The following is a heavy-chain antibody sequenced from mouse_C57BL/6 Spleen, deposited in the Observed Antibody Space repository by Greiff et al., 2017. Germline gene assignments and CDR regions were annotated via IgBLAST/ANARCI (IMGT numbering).Heavy chain of an antibody. CDR2: IWSGGST. J-gene: IGHJ4*01. V-gene: IGHV2-2*01. CDR3: ARNDGYYRYYAMDY. Sequence: VQLQQSGPGLVQPSQSLSITCTVSGFSLTSYGVHWVRQSPGKGLEWLGVIWSGGSTDYNAAFISRLSISKDNSKSQVFFKMNSLQADDTAIYXGARNDGYYRYYAMDYWGQGTSVTVSS. CDR1: GFSLTSYG. D-gene: IGHD2-3*01.